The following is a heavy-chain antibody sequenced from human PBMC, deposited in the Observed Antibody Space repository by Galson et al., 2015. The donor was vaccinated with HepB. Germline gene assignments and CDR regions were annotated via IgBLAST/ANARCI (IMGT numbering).Heavy chain of an antibody. Sequence: SVKVSCKASGHKFTNYGINWVRQAPGQGPEWMGWISSYNGNTNYAQKFQGRVTMTTDTSTSTAYMELRSLRSDDTAVYYCARDHTVTTKNWFDPWGQGTLVTVSS. CDR1: GHKFTNYG. D-gene: IGHD4-17*01. CDR3: ARDHTVTTKNWFDP. J-gene: IGHJ5*02. V-gene: IGHV1-18*01. CDR2: ISSYNGNT.